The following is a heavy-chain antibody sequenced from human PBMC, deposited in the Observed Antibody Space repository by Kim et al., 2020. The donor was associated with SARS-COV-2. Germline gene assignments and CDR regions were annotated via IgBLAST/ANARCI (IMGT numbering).Heavy chain of an antibody. D-gene: IGHD6-19*01. CDR3: AKLGSGWYIDY. CDR2: T. V-gene: IGHV3-23*01. Sequence: TDYADSVKGRFTISRDNSKNTLYLQMNSLRAEDTAVYYCAKLGSGWYIDYWGQGTLVTVSS. J-gene: IGHJ4*02.